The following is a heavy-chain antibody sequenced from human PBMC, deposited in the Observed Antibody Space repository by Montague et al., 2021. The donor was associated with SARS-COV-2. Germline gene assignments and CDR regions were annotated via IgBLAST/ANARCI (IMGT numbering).Heavy chain of an antibody. J-gene: IGHJ3*02. CDR3: ASHGYYETYDAFDI. D-gene: IGHD3-22*01. Sequence: SETLSLTCTVSGGSISSSSYYWGWIRQPPGKGLEWIGSIYYTGSTYYNPSLKSRVTISVDTSKNQFSLKLSSVTAADTAVYYRASHGYYETYDAFDIWGQGTMVTVSS. V-gene: IGHV4-39*01. CDR2: IYYTGST. CDR1: GGSISSSSYY.